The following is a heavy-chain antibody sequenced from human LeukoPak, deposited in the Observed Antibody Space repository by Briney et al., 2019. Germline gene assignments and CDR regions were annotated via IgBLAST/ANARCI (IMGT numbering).Heavy chain of an antibody. CDR1: GGTFSSYA. Sequence: SVKVSCKASGGTFSSYAISWVRQAPGQGLEWMGRIIPIFGTANYAQKFQGRVTITTDESTSTAYMELSSLRSEDTAVYYCARLGIAYYYDSSGINDAFGIWGQGTMVTVSS. J-gene: IGHJ3*02. CDR3: ARLGIAYYYDSSGINDAFGI. D-gene: IGHD3-22*01. V-gene: IGHV1-69*05. CDR2: IIPIFGTA.